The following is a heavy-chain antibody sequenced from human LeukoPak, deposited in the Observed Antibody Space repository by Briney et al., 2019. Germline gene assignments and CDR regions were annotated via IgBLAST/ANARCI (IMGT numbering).Heavy chain of an antibody. Sequence: PGGSLRLSCAASGFTVSSNYMNWVRQAPGKGLEWVSVIYSGGSTYYADSVKGRFTISRDNSKNTPYLQMNSLRAEDTAVYYCARDLGSWNNYWGQGTPVTVSS. V-gene: IGHV3-53*01. CDR1: GFTVSSNY. J-gene: IGHJ4*02. D-gene: IGHD1/OR15-1a*01. CDR3: ARDLGSWNNY. CDR2: IYSGGST.